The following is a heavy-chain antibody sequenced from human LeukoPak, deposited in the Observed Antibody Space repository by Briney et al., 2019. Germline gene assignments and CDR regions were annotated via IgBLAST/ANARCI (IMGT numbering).Heavy chain of an antibody. Sequence: SETLSLTCTVSGGSISSYNWNWIRQTAGKGLEWIGRIYTSGSTNYTPSLKSRVTMSVDTSKNQISLKLSSVTAAETAVYYCARDRDGGHDYWGQGTLVTVS. CDR1: GGSISSYN. CDR3: ARDRDGGHDY. D-gene: IGHD4-23*01. J-gene: IGHJ4*02. CDR2: IYTSGST. V-gene: IGHV4-4*07.